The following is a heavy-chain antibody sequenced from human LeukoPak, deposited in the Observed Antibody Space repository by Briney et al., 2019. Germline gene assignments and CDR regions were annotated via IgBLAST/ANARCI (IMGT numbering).Heavy chain of an antibody. CDR1: GGSISSSSYF. CDR2: IYYSGRI. V-gene: IGHV4-39*01. CDR3: ARHGLYYDFWSGYYNPYYFDY. D-gene: IGHD3-3*01. Sequence: AETLSLTCTVSGGSISSSSYFWGRIRQPPGKGLEGIGSIYYSGRIYYNTSIKSRVTISVDTSKNQFSLKLRSVTAANTAVYSCARHGLYYDFWSGYYNPYYFDYWGQGTLVTVSS. J-gene: IGHJ4*02.